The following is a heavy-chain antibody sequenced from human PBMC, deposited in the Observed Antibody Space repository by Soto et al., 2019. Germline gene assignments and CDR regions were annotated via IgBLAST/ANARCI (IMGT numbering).Heavy chain of an antibody. CDR3: ARGKTVAAAVPFDY. CDR1: GGSISSGGYY. D-gene: IGHD6-13*01. Sequence: PSETLSLTCTVSGGSISSGGYYWSWIRQHPGKGLEWIGYIYYSGSTYYNPSLKSRVTISVDTSKNQFSLKLSSVTAADTAVYYCARGKTVAAAVPFDYWGQGTLVT. V-gene: IGHV4-31*03. CDR2: IYYSGST. J-gene: IGHJ4*02.